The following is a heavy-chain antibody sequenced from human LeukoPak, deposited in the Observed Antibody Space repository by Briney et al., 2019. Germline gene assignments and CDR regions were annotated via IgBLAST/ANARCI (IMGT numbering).Heavy chain of an antibody. Sequence: GASVKVSRKASGGTFNRYGFTWVRQAPGQGLEWMGGIIPFLGTPNYAQKFQGRVTITTDESTSTAYMEVSSLTSEDTAVYYCATTGQLVPDYYYMDVWGLGTTVTVSS. CDR1: GGTFNRYG. CDR2: IIPFLGTP. CDR3: ATTGQLVPDYYYMDV. J-gene: IGHJ6*03. D-gene: IGHD6-6*01. V-gene: IGHV1-69*05.